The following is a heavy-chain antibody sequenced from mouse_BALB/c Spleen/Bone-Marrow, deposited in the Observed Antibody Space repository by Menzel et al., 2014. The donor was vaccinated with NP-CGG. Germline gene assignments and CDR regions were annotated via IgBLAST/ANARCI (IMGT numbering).Heavy chain of an antibody. CDR2: ISDGGSYI. CDR1: GFTFSDFY. CDR3: VRDWGLRRYWYFDI. V-gene: IGHV5-4*02. Sequence: EVKLVESGGGLVKPGGALKLSCAASGFTFSDFYMYWVRQIPERRRGGGATISDGGSYIYYPVSVKGRFTISRDNAKNNLSLQMRSLKSEDTAMYYFVRDWGLRRYWYFDIWGAGTSVPVSS. D-gene: IGHD2-4*01. J-gene: IGHJ1*01.